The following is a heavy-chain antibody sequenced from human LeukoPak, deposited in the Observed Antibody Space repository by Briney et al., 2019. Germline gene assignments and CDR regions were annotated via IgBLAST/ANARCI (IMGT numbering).Heavy chain of an antibody. D-gene: IGHD4-17*01. J-gene: IGHJ5*02. CDR2: INHSGST. CDR1: GYSISSGYY. V-gene: IGHV4-38-2*02. CDR3: ARHGRLRARFDP. Sequence: SETLSLTCTVSGYSISSGYYWSWIRQPPGKGLEWIGEINHSGSTNYNPSLKSRVTISVDTSKNQFSLKLSSVTAADTAVYYCARHGRLRARFDPWGQGTLVTVSS.